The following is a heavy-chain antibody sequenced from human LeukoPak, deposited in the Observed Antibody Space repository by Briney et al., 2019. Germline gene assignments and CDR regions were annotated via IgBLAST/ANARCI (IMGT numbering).Heavy chain of an antibody. CDR2: VYYTGST. J-gene: IGHJ4*02. CDR1: GGSVSSYY. Sequence: SETLSLTCSVSGGSVSSYYWSWIRQPPGKGLEWIGYVYYTGSTNYNPSLKSRVTISVDTSKNQFSLKLSSVTAADTAVCYCARAHALLRFLEWSKEYYFDYWGQGTLVTVSS. D-gene: IGHD3-3*01. CDR3: ARAHALLRFLEWSKEYYFDY. V-gene: IGHV4-59*02.